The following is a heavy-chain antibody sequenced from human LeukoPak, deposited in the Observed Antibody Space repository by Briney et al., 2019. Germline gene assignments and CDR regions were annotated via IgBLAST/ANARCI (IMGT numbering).Heavy chain of an antibody. CDR2: IGSSYSTI. D-gene: IGHD1-26*01. Sequence: GRSLRLSCAASGFAFSTYNMNWVRQAPGKGLEWVSYIGSSYSTIYYADSVKGRFTISRDNAKNSLYLQMNSLRDEDTAVYYCARDSRGRYSLFDYWGQGTLVTVSS. J-gene: IGHJ4*02. CDR1: GFAFSTYN. V-gene: IGHV3-48*02. CDR3: ARDSRGRYSLFDY.